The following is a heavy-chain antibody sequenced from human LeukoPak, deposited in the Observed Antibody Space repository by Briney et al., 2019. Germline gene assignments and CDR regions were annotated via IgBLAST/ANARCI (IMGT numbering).Heavy chain of an antibody. V-gene: IGHV3-74*01. J-gene: IGHJ5*02. CDR2: INSDGSST. CDR3: ARDPGGPVGWFDP. CDR1: GFTFSSYW. Sequence: GGSLRLSCAASGFTFSSYWMHWVRQAPGKGLVWVSRINSDGSSTSYADSVKGRFTISRDNAKNTLYLQMNSLRAEDTAGYYCARDPGGPVGWFDPWGQGTLVTVSS.